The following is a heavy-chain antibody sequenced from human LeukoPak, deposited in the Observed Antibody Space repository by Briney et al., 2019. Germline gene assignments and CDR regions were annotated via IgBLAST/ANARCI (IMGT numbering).Heavy chain of an antibody. D-gene: IGHD1-1*01. CDR2: IYTSGST. Sequence: SETLSLTCTVSGGSISSYYWSWIRQPAGKGLEWIGRIYTSGSTNYNPSLKSRVTMSVDTSKNQFSLKLSSVTAADTAVYYCARDAGHQLSRRNYYAMDVWGQGTTVTVSS. J-gene: IGHJ6*02. CDR3: ARDAGHQLSRRNYYAMDV. V-gene: IGHV4-4*07. CDR1: GGSISSYY.